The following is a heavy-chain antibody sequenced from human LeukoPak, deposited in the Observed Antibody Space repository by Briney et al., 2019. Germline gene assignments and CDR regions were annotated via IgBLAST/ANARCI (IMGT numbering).Heavy chain of an antibody. D-gene: IGHD3-22*01. CDR2: IYYSGST. V-gene: IGHV4-30-4*08. J-gene: IGHJ6*03. CDR3: ARVSDSSGYYYEAFYYYMDV. CDR1: GGSISSGDYY. Sequence: SQTLSLTCTVSGGSISSGDYYWSWIRQPPGKGLEWIGYIYYSGSTYYNPSLKSRVTISVDTSKNQFSLKLSSVTAADTAVYYCARVSDSSGYYYEAFYYYMDVWGKGTTVTVSS.